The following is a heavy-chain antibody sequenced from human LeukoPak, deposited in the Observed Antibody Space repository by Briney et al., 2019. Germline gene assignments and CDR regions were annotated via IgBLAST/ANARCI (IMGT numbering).Heavy chain of an antibody. CDR3: VRGLSSSDGWYYFDL. V-gene: IGHV3-30*02. D-gene: IGHD6-19*01. CDR2: IRYDGSDR. CDR1: GFTFSYYA. Sequence: GGSLRLSCAASGFTFSYYAMHWVRRAPGKGLEWVAFIRYDGSDRYYADSVKGRFTISRDNSQNTLELHMSSLRPEDTAMHYCVRGLSSSDGWYYFDLWGQGTLVTVSS. J-gene: IGHJ4*02.